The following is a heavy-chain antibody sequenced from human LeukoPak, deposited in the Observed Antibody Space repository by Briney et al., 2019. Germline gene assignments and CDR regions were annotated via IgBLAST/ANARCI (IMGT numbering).Heavy chain of an antibody. Sequence: SETLSLTCAVYGGSFSGYYWSWIRQPPGKGLEWIGEINHSGSTNYNPSLKSRVTISVDTSKNQFSLKLSSVTAADTAVYYCARGPTREAAGSYWGQGTLVTVSS. D-gene: IGHD6-13*01. V-gene: IGHV4-34*01. CDR2: INHSGST. CDR3: ARGPTREAAGSY. CDR1: GGSFSGYY. J-gene: IGHJ4*02.